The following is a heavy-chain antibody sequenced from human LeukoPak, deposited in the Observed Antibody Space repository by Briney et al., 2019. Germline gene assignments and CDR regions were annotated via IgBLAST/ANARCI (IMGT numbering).Heavy chain of an antibody. CDR2: ISGSGVST. CDR3: ARGRGLGELAVASFDS. Sequence: GGSLRLSCAASGFTFNNAWLNWVRQAPGKGLEWVSAISGSGVSTYYVDSVMGRFTISRDNANNMLYLQMNSLRAEDTAVYYCARGRGLGELAVASFDSWGQGTLVTVSS. CDR1: GFTFNNAW. D-gene: IGHD6-19*01. V-gene: IGHV3-21*06. J-gene: IGHJ4*02.